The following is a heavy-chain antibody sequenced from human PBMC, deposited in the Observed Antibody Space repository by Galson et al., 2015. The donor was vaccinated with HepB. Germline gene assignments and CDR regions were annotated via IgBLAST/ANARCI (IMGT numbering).Heavy chain of an antibody. CDR2: IYYSGST. V-gene: IGHV4-59*01. CDR1: GGSISRYY. Sequence: SETLSLTCTVSGGSISRYYWSWIRQPPGKGLEWIGSIYYSGSTNYNPSLKSRVTISVDTSKNQFSLKLSSVTAADTAVYYCARGVAVAESWGQGTLVTVSS. CDR3: ARGVAVAES. D-gene: IGHD6-19*01. J-gene: IGHJ5*02.